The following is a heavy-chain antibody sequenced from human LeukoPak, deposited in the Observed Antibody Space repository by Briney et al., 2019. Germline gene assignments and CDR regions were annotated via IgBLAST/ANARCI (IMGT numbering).Heavy chain of an antibody. CDR3: AREPYGDYGNGPWFDP. J-gene: IGHJ5*02. CDR2: IIPIFGTA. Sequence: GASVKVSCKASGGTFSSYAISWVRQAPGQGLEWMGGIIPIFGTANYAQKFQGRVTITADKSTSTAYMELSSLRSEDTAVYYCAREPYGDYGNGPWFDPWGQGTLVTVSS. V-gene: IGHV1-69*06. D-gene: IGHD4-17*01. CDR1: GGTFSSYA.